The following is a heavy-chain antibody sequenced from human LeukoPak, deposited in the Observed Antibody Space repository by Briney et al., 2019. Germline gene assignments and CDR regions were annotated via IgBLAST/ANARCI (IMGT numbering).Heavy chain of an antibody. CDR3: TPDQGRTDAFDI. CDR2: IKSRTDGGTT. Sequence: GGSLRLSWAASGFTFSNAWMSWVRQAPGKGLEWVGRIKSRTDGGTTDYSAPVKGRFTISSDESKNTLYLQMNSLKTEGTAVYYCTPDQGRTDAFDIWGQGTMVTVSS. CDR1: GFTFSNAW. D-gene: IGHD1-26*01. J-gene: IGHJ3*02. V-gene: IGHV3-15*01.